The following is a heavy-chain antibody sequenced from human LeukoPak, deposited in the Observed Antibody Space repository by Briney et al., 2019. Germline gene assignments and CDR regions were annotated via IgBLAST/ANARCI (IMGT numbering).Heavy chain of an antibody. V-gene: IGHV3-74*01. J-gene: IGHJ4*02. CDR3: ARLAVAGTFGY. Sequence: GGSLRLSCAASGFTFSSYWMHWVRHAPGKGLVWVSRINSDGSSTSYADSVKGRFTISRDNAKNTLYLQMNSLRAEDTAVYYCARLAVAGTFGYWGQGTLVTVSS. D-gene: IGHD6-19*01. CDR2: INSDGSST. CDR1: GFTFSSYW.